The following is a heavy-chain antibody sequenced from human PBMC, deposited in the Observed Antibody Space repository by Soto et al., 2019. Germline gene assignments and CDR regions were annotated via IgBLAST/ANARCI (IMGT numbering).Heavy chain of an antibody. V-gene: IGHV1-18*01. J-gene: IGHJ4*02. CDR1: GYTFTSSG. D-gene: IGHD5-18*01. CDR2: ISAYYGER. Sequence: QVELVQSGTEVKKPGASVKVSCKASGYTFTSSGISWVRQAPGQGLEWVGWISAYYGERRYAQKLQDRVTLTTDTSTSTAYMELRSLRSDDTAVYYCARDGRGDTFGYKVSDYWGQGTLVTVSS. CDR3: ARDGRGDTFGYKVSDY.